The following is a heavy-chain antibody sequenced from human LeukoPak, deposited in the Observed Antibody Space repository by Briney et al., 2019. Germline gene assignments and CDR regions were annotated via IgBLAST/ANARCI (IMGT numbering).Heavy chain of an antibody. D-gene: IGHD3-10*01. CDR3: ARVMVRGVSFFDY. CDR2: MYYSGSS. Sequence: SETLSLTCTVSGGSISSSSYYWGWIRQSPGKGLEWIGSMYYSGSSYYNPSLKSRVTIFVDTSKNQFSLQLSSMTATDTAVYYCARVMVRGVSFFDYWGQGTLVTVSS. CDR1: GGSISSSSYY. V-gene: IGHV4-39*01. J-gene: IGHJ4*02.